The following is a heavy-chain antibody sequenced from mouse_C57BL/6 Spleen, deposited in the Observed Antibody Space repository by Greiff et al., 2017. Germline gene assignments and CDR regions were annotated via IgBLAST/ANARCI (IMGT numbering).Heavy chain of an antibody. CDR3: ARNCYYYAMDY. CDR1: GYTFTSYW. Sequence: VQLQQPGAELVKPGASVKLSCKASGYTFTSYWMQWVKQRPGQGLEWIGEIDSSDSYTNYNQKFKGKATLTVDTSSSTAYMQLSSLTSEDSAVYYCARNCYYYAMDYWGQGTSVTVSS. J-gene: IGHJ4*01. CDR2: IDSSDSYT. D-gene: IGHD4-1*01. V-gene: IGHV1-50*01.